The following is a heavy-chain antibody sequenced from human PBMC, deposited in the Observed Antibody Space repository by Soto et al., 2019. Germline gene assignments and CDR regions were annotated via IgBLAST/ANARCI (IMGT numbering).Heavy chain of an antibody. J-gene: IGHJ3*02. CDR1: GSTFSSYA. CDR3: ATLPGGYCRGGSCPIDAFDI. Sequence: QVQLVQSGAEVKKPGSSVKVSCKASGSTFSSYAISWVRQAPGQGLEWMGGIIPIFGTANYEQKFQGRVTITADESTSTAYMELSSRRSEDTDVYYCATLPGGYCRGGSCPIDAFDIWGQGTMVTVSS. CDR2: IIPIFGTA. V-gene: IGHV1-69*12. D-gene: IGHD2-15*01.